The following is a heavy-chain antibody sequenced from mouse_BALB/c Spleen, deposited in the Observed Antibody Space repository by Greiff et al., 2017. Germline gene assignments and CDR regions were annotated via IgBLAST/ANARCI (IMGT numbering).Heavy chain of an antibody. CDR2: ISTYNGNT. Sequence: VQLQQSGPVVGRPGVSVKISCKGSGYTFPDYAMLWVKQSHAKSLVWIGVISTYNGNTNYNQKFKGKATMTVDKSSSTAYMELARLTSEDSAIEYCAREKGMITMCAYWGQGTLVTVSA. J-gene: IGHJ3*01. CDR3: AREKGMITMCAY. CDR1: GYTFPDYA. V-gene: IGHV1-67*01. D-gene: IGHD2-4*01.